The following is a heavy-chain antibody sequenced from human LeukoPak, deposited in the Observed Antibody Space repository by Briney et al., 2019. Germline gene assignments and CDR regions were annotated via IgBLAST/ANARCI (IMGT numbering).Heavy chain of an antibody. D-gene: IGHD3-10*01. CDR1: GYTFTAYY. Sequence: GASVKVSCKASGYTFTAYYMHWVRQAPGQGLEWMGRINPNSGGTSYAQKFQGRVTMTRDTSISTAYMELSRLRSDDTAVYYCASVVLWFGELSQVGWFDPWGQGTLVTVSS. CDR2: INPNSGGT. CDR3: ASVVLWFGELSQVGWFDP. V-gene: IGHV1-2*06. J-gene: IGHJ5*02.